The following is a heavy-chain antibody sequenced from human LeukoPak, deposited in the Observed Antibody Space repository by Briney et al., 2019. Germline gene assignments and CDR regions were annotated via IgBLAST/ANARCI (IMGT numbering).Heavy chain of an antibody. CDR2: ITSTGSYT. CDR1: GFTFSTYG. J-gene: IGHJ6*03. D-gene: IGHD1-26*01. Sequence: GGSLRLSCAVSGFTFSTYGMNWVRQAPGKGLEWVSSITSTGSYTFYADSVKGRFTISRDNAKNSLYLQMNSLRAEDTAIYYCARDPYSGSYGDSYYYYMDVWGKGTTVTISS. CDR3: ARDPYSGSYGDSYYYYMDV. V-gene: IGHV3-21*01.